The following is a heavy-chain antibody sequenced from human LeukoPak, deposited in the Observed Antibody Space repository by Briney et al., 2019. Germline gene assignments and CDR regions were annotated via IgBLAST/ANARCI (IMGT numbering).Heavy chain of an antibody. J-gene: IGHJ4*02. V-gene: IGHV3-23*01. Sequence: HPGGSLRLSCAASGFTFSSYAMSWVRQAPGKGLEWVSAISGSGDNTYYADSVKGRFTISRDNSKNTLYLQMNSLRAEDTAVYYCARVTYGSGTYGAFDYWGQGTLVTVSS. CDR1: GFTFSSYA. D-gene: IGHD3-10*01. CDR2: ISGSGDNT. CDR3: ARVTYGSGTYGAFDY.